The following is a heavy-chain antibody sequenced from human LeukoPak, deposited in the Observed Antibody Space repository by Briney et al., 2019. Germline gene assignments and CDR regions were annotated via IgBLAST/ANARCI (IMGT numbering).Heavy chain of an antibody. CDR2: ISGSGGST. V-gene: IGHV3-23*01. D-gene: IGHD3-10*01. J-gene: IGHJ4*02. CDR1: GGSFSGYY. Sequence: SSETLSLTCAVYGGSFSGYYWSWIRQAPGKGLEWVSAISGSGGSTYYADSVKGRFTISRDNSKNTLYLQMNSLRAEDTAVYYCAKAPGLTSTMVRGVTLDYWGQGTLVTVSS. CDR3: AKAPGLTSTMVRGVTLDY.